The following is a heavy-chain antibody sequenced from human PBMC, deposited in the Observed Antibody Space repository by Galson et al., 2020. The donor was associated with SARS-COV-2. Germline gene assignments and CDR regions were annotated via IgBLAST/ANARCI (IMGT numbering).Heavy chain of an antibody. CDR1: GFTFSSYG. D-gene: IGHD5-18*01. CDR3: AKEGMDTAMAQPLYWYFDL. J-gene: IGHJ2*01. V-gene: IGHV3-30*18. CDR2: ISYDGSNK. Sequence: GESLKISCAASGFTFSSYGMHWVRQAPGKGLEWVAVISYDGSNKYYADSVKGRFTISRDNSKNTLYLQMNSLRAEDTAVYYCAKEGMDTAMAQPLYWYFDLWGRGTLVTVSS.